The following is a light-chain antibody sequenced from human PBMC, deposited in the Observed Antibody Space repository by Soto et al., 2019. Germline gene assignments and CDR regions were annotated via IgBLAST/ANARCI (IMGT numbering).Light chain of an antibody. Sequence: DIQMTQSPSTLSASVGDRVTITCRASQSISSWLAWYQQKPGKAPKLLIYDASSLESGVPSRFSGSGSGTEFTLTISSLQPDDFATYYCQQANSFPITFGQGTRL. J-gene: IGKJ5*01. CDR2: DAS. V-gene: IGKV1-5*01. CDR1: QSISSW. CDR3: QQANSFPIT.